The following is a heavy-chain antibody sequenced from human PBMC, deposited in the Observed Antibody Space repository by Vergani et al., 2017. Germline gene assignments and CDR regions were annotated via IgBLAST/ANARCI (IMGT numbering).Heavy chain of an antibody. CDR2: TVPIFGSA. CDR3: ARIPPRVVGPYFDF. Sequence: QVHLVQSVAEVKKPGSSVKVSCRASGDTSSSYAISWVRQAPGQGLEWLGMTVPIFGSATTTQKFQDRVTISAEAATNTAFLAVTNLRSDDTAVYYCARIPPRVVGPYFDFWGQGTLVTVSS. D-gene: IGHD4-23*01. CDR1: GDTSSSYA. V-gene: IGHV1-69*15. J-gene: IGHJ4*02.